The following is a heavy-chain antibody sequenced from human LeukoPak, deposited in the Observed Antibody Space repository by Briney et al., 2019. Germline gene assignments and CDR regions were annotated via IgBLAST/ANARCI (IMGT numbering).Heavy chain of an antibody. J-gene: IGHJ4*02. Sequence: GGSLRLSCAASGFTFSSYGMHWVRQAPGKGLEWVAVISYDGSNKYYADSVKGRFTISRDNSKNTLYLQMNSLRAEDTAVYYCASDREYYYDSSGYRDYWGQGTLVTASS. V-gene: IGHV3-30*03. CDR1: GFTFSSYG. CDR2: ISYDGSNK. D-gene: IGHD3-22*01. CDR3: ASDREYYYDSSGYRDY.